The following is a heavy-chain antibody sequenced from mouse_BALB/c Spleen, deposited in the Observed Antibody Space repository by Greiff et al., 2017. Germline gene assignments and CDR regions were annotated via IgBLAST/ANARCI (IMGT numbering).Heavy chain of an antibody. V-gene: IGHV5-6-5*01. D-gene: IGHD2-4*01. CDR3: ARGHDYDGYYFDY. CDR2: ISSGGST. Sequence: EVQVVESGGGLVKPGGSLKLSCAASGFTFSSYAMSWVRQTPEKRLEWVASISSGGSTYYPDSVKGRFTISRDNARNILYLQMSSLRSEDTAMYYCARGHDYDGYYFDYWGQGTTLTVSS. CDR1: GFTFSSYA. J-gene: IGHJ2*01.